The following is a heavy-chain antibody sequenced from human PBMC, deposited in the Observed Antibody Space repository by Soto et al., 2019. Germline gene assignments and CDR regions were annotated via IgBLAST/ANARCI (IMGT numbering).Heavy chain of an antibody. CDR1: GDSIXXXDXY. CDR3: XXXRGPDNDHSFDQ. Sequence: LQESGPGLLKPSETLSLTCSVSGDSIXXXDXYXXWVRQPPGKALECIGSVFFSGSTFLNPSLKSRATISVXTSKNXXXLXXTXXXXAXXXXXXXXXXRGPDNDHSFDQWGQGTLITVSS. CDR2: VFFSGST. J-gene: IGHJ4*02. D-gene: IGHD2-8*01. V-gene: IGHV4-39*01.